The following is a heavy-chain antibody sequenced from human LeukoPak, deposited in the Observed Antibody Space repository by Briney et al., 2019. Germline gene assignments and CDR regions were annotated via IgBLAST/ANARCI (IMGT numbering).Heavy chain of an antibody. J-gene: IGHJ6*03. D-gene: IGHD2-15*01. CDR1: GGSISSSNW. V-gene: IGHV4-4*02. CDR2: IYHSGST. Sequence: SETLSLTCAVSGGSISSSNWWSWVRQPPGKGLEWIGEIYHSGSTNYNPSLKSRVTISVDKSKNQFSLKLSSVTAADTAVYYCARLGYCSGGSCYPSLYMDVWGKGTTVTVSS. CDR3: ARLGYCSGGSCYPSLYMDV.